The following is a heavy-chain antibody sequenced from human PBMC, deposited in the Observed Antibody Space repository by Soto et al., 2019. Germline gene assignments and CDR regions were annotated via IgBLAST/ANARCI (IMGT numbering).Heavy chain of an antibody. CDR2: IYPRDSDT. Sequence: PGESLKISCKGSGFSFTSHWIAWVSQMLGKGLECMGIIYPRDSDTRYNPSFQGQMTISVHSSISTAYLQWSSLKTSDTAFYYCAKALVAGAFDIWGQGTMVAV. V-gene: IGHV5-51*01. CDR3: AKALVAGAFDI. J-gene: IGHJ3*02. CDR1: GFSFTSHW. D-gene: IGHD2-8*02.